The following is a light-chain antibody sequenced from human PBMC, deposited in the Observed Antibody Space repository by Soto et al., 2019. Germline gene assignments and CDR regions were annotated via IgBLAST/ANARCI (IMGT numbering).Light chain of an antibody. CDR2: AAS. CDR3: QQANTFTIT. J-gene: IGKJ5*01. CDR1: QGIFNW. Sequence: DIQMTQYPSAMSASVGDRVTITCWASQGIFNWLAWYQKKQGKAPKLLIYAASSLRTGVPSRLRGSGYGTELTITISTMQTEDVETYFCQQANTFTITFGQGTRLEIK. V-gene: IGKV1-12*01.